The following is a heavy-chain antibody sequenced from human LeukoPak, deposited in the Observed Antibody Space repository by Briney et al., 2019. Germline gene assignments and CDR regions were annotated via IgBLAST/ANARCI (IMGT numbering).Heavy chain of an antibody. J-gene: IGHJ5*02. D-gene: IGHD1-26*01. Sequence: PSGTLSLTCTVSGGSLSSSSYYWGWIRQPPGKGLEWIGSIYYSGSTYYNPSLKSRVTISVDTSKNQFSLKLSSVTAADTAVYYCARDQSQGATTVGFELWGQGTLVTVSS. CDR2: IYYSGST. V-gene: IGHV4-39*07. CDR3: ARDQSQGATTVGFEL. CDR1: GGSLSSSSYY.